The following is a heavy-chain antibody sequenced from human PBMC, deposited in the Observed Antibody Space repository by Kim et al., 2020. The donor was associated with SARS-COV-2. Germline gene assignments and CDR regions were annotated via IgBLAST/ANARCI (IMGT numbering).Heavy chain of an antibody. J-gene: IGHJ5*02. CDR1: GFTFSSYA. V-gene: IGHV3-30-3*01. CDR3: ARDRVIAAAGRYNWFDP. Sequence: GGSLRLSCAASGFTFSSYAMHWVRQAPGKGLEWVAVISYDGSNKYYADSVKGRFTISRDNSKNTLYLQMNSLRAEDTAVYYCARDRVIAAAGRYNWFDP. CDR2: ISYDGSNK. D-gene: IGHD6-13*01.